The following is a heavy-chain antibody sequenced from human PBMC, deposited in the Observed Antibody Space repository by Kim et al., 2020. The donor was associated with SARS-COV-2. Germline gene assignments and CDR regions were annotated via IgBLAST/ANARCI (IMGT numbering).Heavy chain of an antibody. CDR3: ARALVVRGDYYYYYGMDV. D-gene: IGHD3-10*01. J-gene: IGHJ6*02. CDR1: GGSISSSNW. V-gene: IGHV4-4*02. Sequence: SETLSLTCAVSGGSISSSNWWSWVRQPPGKGLEWIGEIYHSGSTNYNPSLKSRVTISVDKSKNQFSLKLSSVTAADTAVYYCARALVVRGDYYYYYGMDVWGQGTTVTVSS. CDR2: IYHSGST.